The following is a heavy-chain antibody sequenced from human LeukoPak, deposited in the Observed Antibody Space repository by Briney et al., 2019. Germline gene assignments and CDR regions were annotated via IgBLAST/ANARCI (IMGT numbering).Heavy chain of an antibody. J-gene: IGHJ5*02. D-gene: IGHD2-2*01. Sequence: SETLSLTCTVSGGSISSYYWSWIRQPPGKGLEWIGEINHSGSTNYNPSLKSRVTISVDTSKNQFSLKLSSVTAADTAVYYCARTQDHRRYCSSTSCQGWFDPWGQGTLVTVSS. CDR2: INHSGST. CDR3: ARTQDHRRYCSSTSCQGWFDP. CDR1: GGSISSYY. V-gene: IGHV4-34*01.